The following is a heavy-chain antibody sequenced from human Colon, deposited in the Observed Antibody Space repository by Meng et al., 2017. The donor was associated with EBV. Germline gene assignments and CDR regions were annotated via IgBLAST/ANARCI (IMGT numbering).Heavy chain of an antibody. J-gene: IGHJ2*01. Sequence: VRLQGHGQGLRKPSPTLPLTSTVSGSSISSGDYYWSWIRQPPGKGLELIGHIYYSGSTSYNPSLKSRVTISVDTSNNQFSLKLSSVTAADTAVYYCARVGWRQWSFDLWGRGTLVTVSS. CDR3: ARVGWRQWSFDL. CDR2: IYYSGST. V-gene: IGHV4-30-4*01. CDR1: GSSISSGDYY. D-gene: IGHD5-18*01.